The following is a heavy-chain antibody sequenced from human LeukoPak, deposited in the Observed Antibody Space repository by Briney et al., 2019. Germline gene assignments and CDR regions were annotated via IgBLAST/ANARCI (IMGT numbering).Heavy chain of an antibody. D-gene: IGHD5-18*01. CDR3: ARDGDSPMVDFDY. CDR2: IFPRNGDT. J-gene: IGHJ4*01. Sequence: GASVKVSCKTSGYTFTDFYFYWLRQAPGQGLEWVGWIFPRNGDTNYAQKFQDRVMLTRDTSISTAYMELSRLTSDDTAIYYCARDGDSPMVDFDYWGQGTTVAVSS. CDR1: GYTFTDFY. V-gene: IGHV1-2*02.